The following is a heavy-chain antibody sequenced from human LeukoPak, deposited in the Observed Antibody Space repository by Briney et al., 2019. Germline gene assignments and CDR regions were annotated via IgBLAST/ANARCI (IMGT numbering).Heavy chain of an antibody. CDR3: ARLGDFWSGSYYFDY. CDR1: GYSFTSYW. Sequence: GESLKISCKGSGYSFTSYWIGWVRQMPGKGLEWMGIIYPGDSDTRYSPSFQGQVTISADKSISTAYLQWSSLEASDTAMYYCARLGDFWSGSYYFDYWGQGTLVTVSS. CDR2: IYPGDSDT. J-gene: IGHJ4*02. V-gene: IGHV5-51*01. D-gene: IGHD3-3*01.